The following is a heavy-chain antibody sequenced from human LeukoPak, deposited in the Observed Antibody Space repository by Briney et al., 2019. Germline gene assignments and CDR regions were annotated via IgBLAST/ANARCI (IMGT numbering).Heavy chain of an antibody. J-gene: IGHJ4*02. CDR2: IIPIFGTA. V-gene: IGHV1-69*05. CDR3: ATRPNSGYDDEDDY. Sequence: SVKVSCKASGGTFSSYAISWVRQAPGQGLEWMGGIIPIFGTANYAQKFQGRVTITTDESTSTAYMELSSLRSEDTAVYYCATRPNSGYDDEDDYWGQGTLVTVSS. CDR1: GGTFSSYA. D-gene: IGHD5-12*01.